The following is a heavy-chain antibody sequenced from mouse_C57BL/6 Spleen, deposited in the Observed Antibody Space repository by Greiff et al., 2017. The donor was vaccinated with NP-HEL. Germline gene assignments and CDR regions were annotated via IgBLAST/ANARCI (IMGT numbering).Heavy chain of an antibody. Sequence: QVQLQQSGAELARPGASVKLSCKASGYTFTSYGISWVKQRTGQGLEWIGEIYPRSGNTYYNEKFKGKATLTADKSSSTAYMELRSLTSEDSAVYFCARFVGPTITGGSYWGQGTLVTVSA. V-gene: IGHV1-81*01. CDR2: IYPRSGNT. CDR3: ARFVGPTITGGSY. CDR1: GYTFTSYG. D-gene: IGHD1-1*01. J-gene: IGHJ3*01.